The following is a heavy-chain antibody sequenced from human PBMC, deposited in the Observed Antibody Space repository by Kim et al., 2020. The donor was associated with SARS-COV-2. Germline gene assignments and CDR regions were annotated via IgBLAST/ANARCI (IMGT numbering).Heavy chain of an antibody. J-gene: IGHJ3*01. CDR3: VKGNAVRNTFAFHV. Sequence: GGSLRLSCSASGFSFSYIAMHWARQAPGRGLEYVSGINNDGSNTYYVESVKGRVTISRDNSKSTLYLQMSSLRPEDTAVYYCVKGNAVRNTFAFHVWGRGTMVTVSS. V-gene: IGHV3-64D*06. CDR1: GFSFSYIA. CDR2: INNDGSNT. D-gene: IGHD1-1*01.